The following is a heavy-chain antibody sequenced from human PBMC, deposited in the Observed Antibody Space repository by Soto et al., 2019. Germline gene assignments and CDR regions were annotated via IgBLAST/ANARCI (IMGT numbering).Heavy chain of an antibody. CDR2: IGESGTHT. CDR1: GFTFSSYA. D-gene: IGHD2-2*01. Sequence: EVQLLESGGGLVQPGGSLRLSCAASGFTFSSYAMKWVRQAPGKGLEGVSLIGESGTHTYHEDSVKGRVPISRDNSRNTLLLEMYRLRAEDTAVYYCARYIPGVRYYGMDVWGQGTTVTVSS. V-gene: IGHV3-23*01. CDR3: ARYIPGVRYYGMDV. J-gene: IGHJ6*02.